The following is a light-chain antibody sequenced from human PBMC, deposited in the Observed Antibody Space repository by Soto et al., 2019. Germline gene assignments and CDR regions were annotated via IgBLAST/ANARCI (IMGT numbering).Light chain of an antibody. V-gene: IGKV4-1*01. CDR2: WAS. J-gene: IGKJ4*01. Sequence: DIVMTQSPDSLVVSLGERATINCKSSQSVLYSSNNKNYLAWYQQTPRQPPKLLIYWASTRASGVPDRFSGSGSGTDFTLTISSLQAEDVAVYYCQQYYTAPLTFGGGTKVDIK. CDR3: QQYYTAPLT. CDR1: QSVLYSSNNKNY.